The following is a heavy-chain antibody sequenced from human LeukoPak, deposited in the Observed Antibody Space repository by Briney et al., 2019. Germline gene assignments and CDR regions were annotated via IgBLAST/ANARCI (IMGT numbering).Heavy chain of an antibody. D-gene: IGHD5-18*01. J-gene: IGHJ4*02. Sequence: ASEPLSLTCTLSGGSISSGSYYGSWIRQPGGEGLGWIGRIYTSGSTNYNPALKSRVTISVDTSKNQFSLKLSSVTAADTSVYYCARELADTAMDLYYFDYWGQGTLVTVSS. CDR2: IYTSGST. V-gene: IGHV4-61*02. CDR1: GGSISSGSYY. CDR3: ARELADTAMDLYYFDY.